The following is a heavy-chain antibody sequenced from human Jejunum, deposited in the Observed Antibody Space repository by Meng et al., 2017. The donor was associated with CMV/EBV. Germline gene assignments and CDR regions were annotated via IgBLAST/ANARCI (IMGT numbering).Heavy chain of an antibody. CDR3: ARESRGYSYGNYWYFDL. V-gene: IGHV3-48*03. D-gene: IGHD5-18*01. CDR2: ISGSYSTI. J-gene: IGHJ2*01. Sequence: VSSYAMNWVRQAPGKGLEWISYISGSYSTIYQADSVKGRFTISRDNAKNSLYLEMNSLRAEDTAVYYCARESRGYSYGNYWYFDLWGRGTLVTVSS. CDR1: VSSYA.